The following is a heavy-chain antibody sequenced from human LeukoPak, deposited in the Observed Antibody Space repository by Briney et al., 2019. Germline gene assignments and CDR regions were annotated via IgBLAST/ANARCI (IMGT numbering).Heavy chain of an antibody. Sequence: GGSLRLSCAASGFTFSSYAMSWVRQAPGKGLEWVSSISSSSSYIYYADSVKGRFTISRDNAKNSLYLQMNSLRAEDTAVYYCARVADSSGPNDYWGQGTLVTVSS. CDR1: GFTFSSYA. V-gene: IGHV3-21*01. J-gene: IGHJ4*02. D-gene: IGHD3-22*01. CDR2: ISSSSSYI. CDR3: ARVADSSGPNDY.